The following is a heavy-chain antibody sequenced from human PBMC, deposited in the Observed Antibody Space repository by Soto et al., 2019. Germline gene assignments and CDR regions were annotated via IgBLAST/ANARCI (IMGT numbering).Heavy chain of an antibody. CDR2: INPKSGDT. J-gene: IGHJ4*02. Sequence: VASVKVSCKASGYPFTNFYIHWVRQAPGQGLEWMGRINPKSGDTDYAQKFQGRVTMTRDTSISTAYMELDRLTSDDRAIYYCMKDELLIAAFVLVYWGQGNLVTVSS. D-gene: IGHD6-13*01. CDR1: GYPFTNFY. CDR3: MKDELLIAAFVLVY. V-gene: IGHV1-2*02.